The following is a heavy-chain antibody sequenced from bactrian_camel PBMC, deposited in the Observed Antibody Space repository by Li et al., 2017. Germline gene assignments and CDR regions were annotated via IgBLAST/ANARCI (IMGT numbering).Heavy chain of an antibody. V-gene: IGHV3S40*01. D-gene: IGHD7*01. Sequence: DVQLVESGGGSVQAGGSLRLSCAVTGTTGSSTCMGWFRQTSEKERSGVAAIWSGSGRTYYGDSVKGRFTISQDNAKNTLSLQMNSLKPEDTAMYYCAADPDSARTLCAGGYWNRTNYKHWGQGTQVTVS. CDR3: AADPDSARTLCAGGYWNRTNYKH. CDR2: IWSGSGRT. CDR1: GTTGSSTC. J-gene: IGHJ4*01.